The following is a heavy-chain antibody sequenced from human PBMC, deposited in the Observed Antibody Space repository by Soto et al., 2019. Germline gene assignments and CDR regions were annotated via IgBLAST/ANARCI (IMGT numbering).Heavy chain of an antibody. CDR1: GFTFSSYA. J-gene: IGHJ4*02. CDR3: ARDGPDYGDYGYYFEY. V-gene: IGHV3-30-3*01. Sequence: GGSLRLSCAASGFTFSSYAMHWVRQAPGKGLEWVAVISYDGSNKYYADSVKGRFTISRDNSKNTLYLQMNSLRAEDTAVYYCARDGPDYGDYGYYFEYWGQGTLVTVSS. D-gene: IGHD4-17*01. CDR2: ISYDGSNK.